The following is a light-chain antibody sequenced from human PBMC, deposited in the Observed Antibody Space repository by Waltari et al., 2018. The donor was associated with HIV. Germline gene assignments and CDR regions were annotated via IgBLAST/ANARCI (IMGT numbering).Light chain of an antibody. CDR3: GSYTTTSTLGV. CDR2: DVT. CDR1: SSDVGAYDY. Sequence: QSALTQPASVSGSPGQSITISCIGSSSDVGAYDYVSWYQHHPGKAPKLLIYDVTHRPSGISARVSGSKSGNTASLTISGLQVDDEADYYCGSYTTTSTLGVFGGGTKLTVL. V-gene: IGLV2-14*03. J-gene: IGLJ2*01.